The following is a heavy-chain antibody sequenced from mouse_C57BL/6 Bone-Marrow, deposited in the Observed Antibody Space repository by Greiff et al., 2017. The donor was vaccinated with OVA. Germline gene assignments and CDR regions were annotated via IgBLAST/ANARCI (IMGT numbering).Heavy chain of an antibody. V-gene: IGHV5-17*01. J-gene: IGHJ3*01. CDR2: ISSGSSTT. CDR1: GFTFSDYG. CDR3: ARKYYGSGYDWVAY. D-gene: IGHD1-1*01. Sequence: EVQVVESGGGLVKPGGSLKLSCAASGFTFSDYGMHWVRQAPEKGLEWVAYISSGSSTTYYADTVKGRFTITRANAKNTLFLQMTSLRSEDTAMYYCARKYYGSGYDWVAYWGQGTLVTVSA.